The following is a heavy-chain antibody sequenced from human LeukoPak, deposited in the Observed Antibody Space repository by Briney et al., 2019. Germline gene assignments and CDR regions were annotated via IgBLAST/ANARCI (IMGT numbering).Heavy chain of an antibody. Sequence: GASVKVSCKASGGTFSSYTISWVRQAPGQGLEWMGRIIPILGIANYAQKFQGRVTITADKFTSTAYMELSSLGSEDTAVYYCARGYCSSTSCSLPFILWGQGTLVTVSS. J-gene: IGHJ4*02. V-gene: IGHV1-69*02. CDR3: ARGYCSSTSCSLPFIL. CDR2: IIPILGIA. D-gene: IGHD2-2*01. CDR1: GGTFSSYT.